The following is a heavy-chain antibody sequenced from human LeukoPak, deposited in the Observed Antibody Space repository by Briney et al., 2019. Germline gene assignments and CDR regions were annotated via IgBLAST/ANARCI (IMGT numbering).Heavy chain of an antibody. CDR2: ISYDGSNK. J-gene: IGHJ6*02. CDR3: ARWTDSSGWFYYYYGMDV. Sequence: GGSLRVSCEASGFTFSSYAMHWVRQAPGKGLEWVAVISYDGSNKYYADSVKGRFTISRDNSKNTLYLQMNSLRAEDTAVYYCARWTDSSGWFYYYYGMDVWGQGTTVTVSS. CDR1: GFTFSSYA. V-gene: IGHV3-30*04. D-gene: IGHD6-19*01.